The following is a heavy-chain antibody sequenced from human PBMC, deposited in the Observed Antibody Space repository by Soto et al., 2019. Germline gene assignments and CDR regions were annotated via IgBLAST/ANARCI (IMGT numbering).Heavy chain of an antibody. CDR3: ARHFLGXCSSTSCQGHYYYGMDV. Sequence: PGESLKISCMGSGYSFTIYWIGWVRQMPGKGLEWMGIIYPGDSDTRYSPSFQGQVTISADKSISTAYLQWSSLKASDTAMYYCARHFLGXCSSTSCQGHYYYGMDVWGQGTTVTVSS. D-gene: IGHD2-2*01. V-gene: IGHV5-51*01. J-gene: IGHJ6*02. CDR2: IYPGDSDT. CDR1: GYSFTIYW.